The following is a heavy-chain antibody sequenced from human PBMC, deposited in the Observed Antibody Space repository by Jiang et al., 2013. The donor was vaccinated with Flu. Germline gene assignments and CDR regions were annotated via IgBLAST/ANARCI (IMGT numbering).Heavy chain of an antibody. D-gene: IGHD2-15*01. V-gene: IGHV3-11*04. CDR3: ARDLVVAARYGMDV. CDR2: ISSSGSTI. J-gene: IGHJ6*02. Sequence: PGKGLEWVSYISSSGSTIYYADSVKGRFTISRDNAKNSLYLQMNSLRAEDTAVYYCARDLVVAARYGMDVWGQGTTVTVSS.